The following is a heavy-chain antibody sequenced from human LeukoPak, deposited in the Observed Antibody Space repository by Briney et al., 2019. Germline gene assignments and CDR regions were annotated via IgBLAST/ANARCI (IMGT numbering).Heavy chain of an antibody. D-gene: IGHD4-11*01. CDR1: EFSVSDFW. CDR2: INQGGSET. V-gene: IGHV3-7*01. Sequence: PGGSLRLSCAASEFSVSDFWMGWVRQAPGKGLEWVANINQGGSETYYVDSVEGRFTISRDNAKKSLFLQMNSLRAEDTAVYYCTKGSSNHYWGQGTLATVST. J-gene: IGHJ4*02. CDR3: TKGSSNHY.